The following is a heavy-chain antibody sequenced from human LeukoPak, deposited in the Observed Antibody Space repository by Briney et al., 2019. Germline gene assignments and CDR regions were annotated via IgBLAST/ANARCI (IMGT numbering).Heavy chain of an antibody. CDR1: GFTFSSYG. CDR3: ARRFGDDAFDI. Sequence: GGSLRLSCAASGFTFSSYGMHCVRQAPGKGLEWVAVIWYDGSNKYYTGSVKGRFTISRDNSKNTLNLQMNSLRAEDTAVYYCARRFGDDAFDIWGQGTVVTVSS. V-gene: IGHV3-33*01. CDR2: IWYDGSNK. D-gene: IGHD3-10*01. J-gene: IGHJ3*02.